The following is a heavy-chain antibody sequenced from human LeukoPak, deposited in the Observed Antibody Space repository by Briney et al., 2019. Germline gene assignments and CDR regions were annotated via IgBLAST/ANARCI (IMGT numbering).Heavy chain of an antibody. V-gene: IGHV4-61*02. CDR3: ARDVSGTVTKTYYYYYMDV. Sequence: PSETLSLTCTVSGGSISSGSYYWSWIRQPAGKGLEWIGRIYTSGSTNYNPSLKSRVTISVDTSKNQFSLKLSSVTAADTAVYYCARDVSGTVTKTYYYYYMDVWGKGTTVTISS. D-gene: IGHD4-17*01. CDR2: IYTSGST. J-gene: IGHJ6*03. CDR1: GGSISSGSYY.